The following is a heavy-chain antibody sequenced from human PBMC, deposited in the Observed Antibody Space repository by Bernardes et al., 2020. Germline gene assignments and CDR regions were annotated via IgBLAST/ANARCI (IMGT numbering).Heavy chain of an antibody. CDR2: IYWDDDK. V-gene: IGHV2-5*02. CDR1: GFSLSPSGVG. D-gene: IGHD4-17*01. Sequence: SGSTLLKPTQTLTLTCPFSGFSLSPSGVGVGWIRQPPGKALEWLALIYWDDDKRYSPSLKSRLTITKDTSKNQVVLTMTNMDPVDTATYYCAHRQEGSYPRTTVVTPYFDYWGQGTLVTVSS. J-gene: IGHJ4*02. CDR3: AHRQEGSYPRTTVVTPYFDY.